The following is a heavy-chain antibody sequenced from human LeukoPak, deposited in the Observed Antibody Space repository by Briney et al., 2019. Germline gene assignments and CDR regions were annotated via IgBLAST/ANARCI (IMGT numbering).Heavy chain of an antibody. V-gene: IGHV3-23*01. D-gene: IGHD5-24*01. J-gene: IGHJ4*02. CDR3: AKDGDRDAYNPF. CDR2: ISRTDGST. Sequence: GGSLRLSCAASGFTFSSYTMSWVRQAPGKGLEWVSAISRTDGSTYYADSVKGRVTISRDNSKSTLYMQMNSLRVEDTAVYYCAKDGDRDAYNPFWGQGTPVTVSS. CDR1: GFTFSSYT.